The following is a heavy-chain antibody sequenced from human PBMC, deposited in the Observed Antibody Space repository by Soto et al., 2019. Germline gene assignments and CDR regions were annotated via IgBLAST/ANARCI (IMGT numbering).Heavy chain of an antibody. J-gene: IGHJ4*02. D-gene: IGHD3-3*01. Sequence: EVQLLESGGGWVQPGGSLRLSCVASGFTFTSYAMSWVRQAPGKGLEWVSTISVSGYTTYYADSVKGRFTISRDSSRNTLYLQMNSLSADDTAVYFCAKDLWGGYFADWGQGNVVTVSS. CDR3: AKDLWGGYFAD. V-gene: IGHV3-23*01. CDR2: ISVSGYTT. CDR1: GFTFTSYA.